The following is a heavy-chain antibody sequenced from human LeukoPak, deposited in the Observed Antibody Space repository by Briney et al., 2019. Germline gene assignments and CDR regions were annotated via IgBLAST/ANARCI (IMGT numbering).Heavy chain of an antibody. CDR2: IYTSGST. CDR3: ARDCSSTSCYGGSRMNYYYYYMDV. CDR1: GGSISSYY. J-gene: IGHJ6*03. D-gene: IGHD2-2*01. V-gene: IGHV4-4*07. Sequence: PSETLSLTCTVSGGSISSYYWSWIRQPAGKGLEWIGRIYTSGSTNYNPSLKSRVTISVDKSKNQFSLKLSSVTAADSAVYYCARDCSSTSCYGGSRMNYYYYYMDVWGKGTTVTVSS.